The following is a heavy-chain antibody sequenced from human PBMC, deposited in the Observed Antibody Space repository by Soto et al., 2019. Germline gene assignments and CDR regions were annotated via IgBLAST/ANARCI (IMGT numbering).Heavy chain of an antibody. D-gene: IGHD3-9*01. CDR1: GFTFSSYG. Sequence: GGSLRLSCAASGFTFSSYGMHWVRQAPGKGLEWVAVISYDGSNKYYADSVKGRFTISRDNSKNTLYLQMNSLRAEDTAVYYCAKDPHYDILPGTDDWAQGTLVTVSS. V-gene: IGHV3-30*18. CDR3: AKDPHYDILPGTDD. J-gene: IGHJ4*02. CDR2: ISYDGSNK.